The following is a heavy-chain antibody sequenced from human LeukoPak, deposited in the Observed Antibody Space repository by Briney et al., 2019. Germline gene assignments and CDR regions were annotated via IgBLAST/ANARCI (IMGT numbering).Heavy chain of an antibody. CDR2: IWYDGSNK. Sequence: GRSLRLSCAASGFTFSSYGMHWVRQAPGKGLEWVAVIWYDGSNKYYADSVKGRFTISRDNSKNTLYLQMNSLRAEDTAVYYCARDRLNEQQLVYKPAHYYYYCDMDVGGQGTRVSVSS. D-gene: IGHD6-6*01. V-gene: IGHV3-33*01. CDR1: GFTFSSYG. CDR3: ARDRLNEQQLVYKPAHYYYYCDMDV. J-gene: IGHJ6*01.